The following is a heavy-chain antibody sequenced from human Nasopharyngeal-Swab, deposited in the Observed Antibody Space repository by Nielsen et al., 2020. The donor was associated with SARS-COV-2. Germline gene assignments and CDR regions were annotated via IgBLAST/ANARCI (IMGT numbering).Heavy chain of an antibody. CDR1: GYSFSTLW. D-gene: IGHD3-3*01. Sequence: GESLKISCKGSGYSFSTLWLGWVRQMPGKGLEWMGIIYPDDSDIRYSPSFQGQVTISADKSIHTAYLQWSSLKASDTAMYYCARQADFWSGYVMALDYWGQGTLVTVSS. J-gene: IGHJ4*02. CDR2: IYPDDSDI. CDR3: ARQADFWSGYVMALDY. V-gene: IGHV5-51*01.